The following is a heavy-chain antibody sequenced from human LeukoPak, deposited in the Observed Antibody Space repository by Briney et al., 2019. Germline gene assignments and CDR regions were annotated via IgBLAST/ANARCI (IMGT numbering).Heavy chain of an antibody. Sequence: SETLSLTCAVSGGSISGGGFSWSWIGQPPGKGLEWIGYIYHTGHTYYNPSLKSRVTISVDRSKNQFSLKLSSVTAADTAVYYCAREGDSSGYYLDYWGQGTLVTVSS. V-gene: IGHV4-30-2*01. J-gene: IGHJ4*02. CDR3: AREGDSSGYYLDY. CDR2: IYHTGHT. D-gene: IGHD3-22*01. CDR1: GGSISGGGFS.